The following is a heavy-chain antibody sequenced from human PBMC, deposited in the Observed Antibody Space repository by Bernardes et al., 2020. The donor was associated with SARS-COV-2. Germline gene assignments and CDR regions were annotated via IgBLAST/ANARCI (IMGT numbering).Heavy chain of an antibody. J-gene: IGHJ6*02. CDR2: ISPGGGYI. CDR1: GFPFSGPS. D-gene: IGHD2-2*01. V-gene: IGHV3-21*01. CDR3: AGECSTDICTRNGMDV. Sequence: GGSLRLSCAASGFPFSGPSMHWVRQAPGKGLEWVASISPGGGYIYYADSLKGRFTISRDNAKNLMYLQMNGLRAEDSARYYCAGECSTDICTRNGMDVWGQGTTVTVSS.